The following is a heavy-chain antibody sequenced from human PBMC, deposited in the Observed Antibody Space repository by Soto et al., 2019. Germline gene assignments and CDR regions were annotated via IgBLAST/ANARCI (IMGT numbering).Heavy chain of an antibody. CDR3: ARLIGNSWLDS. J-gene: IGHJ5*01. CDR1: GDSFSTNSAT. D-gene: IGHD2-8*01. Sequence: SQTLSLTCAISGDSFSTNSATWDWIRRSPSRGLEWLGRTYYRSKWDYDYAASVKGRITINPDTSNNQLSLQLDSVTPDDTAVYYCARLIGNSWLDSWGQGTLVTVSS. CDR2: TYYRSKWDY. V-gene: IGHV6-1*01.